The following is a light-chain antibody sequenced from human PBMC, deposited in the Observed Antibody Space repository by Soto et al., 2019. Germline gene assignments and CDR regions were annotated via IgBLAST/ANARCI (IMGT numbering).Light chain of an antibody. CDR2: DAS. V-gene: IGKV3-20*01. CDR1: QSVSSY. CDR3: QQYGSSPIT. Sequence: EIVLTHSPATLSLSPGERATLSCRASQSVSSYLAWYQQKPGQAPRLLIYDASNRATGIPDRFSGSGSGTDFTLTISRLEPEDFAVYYCQQYGSSPITFGQGTRLEIK. J-gene: IGKJ5*01.